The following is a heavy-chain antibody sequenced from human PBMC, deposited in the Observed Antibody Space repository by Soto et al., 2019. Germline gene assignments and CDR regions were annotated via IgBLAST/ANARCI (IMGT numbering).Heavy chain of an antibody. CDR3: ARSGSGSGWL. Sequence: KPXETLSLACPVSGVSDSSGRFYWSWIRQPPGKGLEWIGYIYYSGSTKYNPSLRSRVTISVDTSKNQFSLKLTSVTAADTAVYYCARSGSGSGWLGGQGTLVTVYS. J-gene: IGHJ4*02. V-gene: IGHV4-61*01. CDR1: GVSDSSGRFY. D-gene: IGHD6-19*01. CDR2: IYYSGST.